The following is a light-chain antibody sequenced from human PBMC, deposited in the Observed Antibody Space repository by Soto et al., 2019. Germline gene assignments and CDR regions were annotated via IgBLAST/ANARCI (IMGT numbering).Light chain of an antibody. CDR3: QQLSRYPLT. V-gene: IGKV1-5*03. CDR1: QTISSW. J-gene: IGKJ4*01. Sequence: DIQMTQSPSTLSGSVGDRVTITCRASQTISSWLARYQQKPGKAPKLLIYKASTLKSGVPSRFSGSGSGTEFTLTISSLQPDDFATYYCQQLSRYPLTFGGGTKVDIK. CDR2: KAS.